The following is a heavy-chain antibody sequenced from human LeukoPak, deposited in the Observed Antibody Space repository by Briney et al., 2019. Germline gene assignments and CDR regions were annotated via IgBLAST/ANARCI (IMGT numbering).Heavy chain of an antibody. CDR3: ARGGVATMIRYFDY. CDR2: INHSGST. D-gene: IGHD5-24*01. Sequence: SETLSLTCAVCGGSFSGYYWSWIRQPPGKGLEWIGEINHSGSTNYNPSLKSRVTISVDTSKNQFSLKLSSVTAADTAVYYCARGGVATMIRYFDYWGQGTLVTVSS. CDR1: GGSFSGYY. J-gene: IGHJ4*02. V-gene: IGHV4-34*01.